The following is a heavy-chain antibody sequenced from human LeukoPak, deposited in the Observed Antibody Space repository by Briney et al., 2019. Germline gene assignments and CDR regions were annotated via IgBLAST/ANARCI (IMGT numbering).Heavy chain of an antibody. Sequence: LSLTCTVSGGSISSGGYYWSWIRQHPGKGLEWVSATSGSGGSTYYADSVKGRFTISRDNSKNTLYLQMNSLRAEDTAVYYCAKHRDYETPYNWFDPWGQGTLVTVSS. CDR3: AKHRDYETPYNWFDP. CDR1: GGSISSGGYY. D-gene: IGHD5-12*01. CDR2: TSGSGGST. J-gene: IGHJ5*02. V-gene: IGHV3-23*01.